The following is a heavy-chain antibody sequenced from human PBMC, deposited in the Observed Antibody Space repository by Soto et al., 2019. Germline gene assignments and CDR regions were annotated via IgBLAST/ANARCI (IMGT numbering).Heavy chain of an antibody. Sequence: QVQLVQSGAEVKKPGASVKVSCKASGYTFSDYYMHWVRQAPGQGLEWMGWINPKSGGTNYAQKFQGRVTMTRDPSIRTVYMEVSRLRSDDTAVYYCTRDSTGPYGLEVWGQGTTVTVSS. V-gene: IGHV1-2*02. CDR2: INPKSGGT. CDR1: GYTFSDYY. J-gene: IGHJ6*02. CDR3: TRDSTGPYGLEV.